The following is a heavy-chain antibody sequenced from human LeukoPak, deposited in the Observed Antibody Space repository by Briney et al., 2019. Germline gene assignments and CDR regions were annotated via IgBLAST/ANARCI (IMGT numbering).Heavy chain of an antibody. CDR1: GGTFSGNF. J-gene: IGHJ4*02. D-gene: IGHD3-22*01. CDR3: ARGPPLTYDGSGYYFFDD. CDR2: INRSGST. V-gene: IGHV4-34*01. Sequence: PSETLTLTCAVYGGTFSGNFLTWIRQPPGKGLEWIGEINRSGSTNYNRSLKSRVPILVSTSKNLFYLKLSSVTAADTAVYYCARGPPLTYDGSGYYFFDDWGQGTLVTVSA.